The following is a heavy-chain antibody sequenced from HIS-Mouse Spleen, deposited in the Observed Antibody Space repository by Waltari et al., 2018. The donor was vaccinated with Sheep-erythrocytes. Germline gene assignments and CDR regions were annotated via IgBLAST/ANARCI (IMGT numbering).Heavy chain of an antibody. CDR3: ARDSTSDAFDI. D-gene: IGHD6-6*01. CDR1: GFTFSSYS. J-gene: IGHJ3*02. Sequence: EVQLVESGGGLVKPGGSLRLSCAASGFTFSSYSMNWVRQAPGKGREWVSSISSSSSYIYYADSVKGRFTISRDNAKNSLYLQMNSLRAEDTAVYYCARDSTSDAFDIWGQGTMVTVSS. V-gene: IGHV3-21*01. CDR2: ISSSSSYI.